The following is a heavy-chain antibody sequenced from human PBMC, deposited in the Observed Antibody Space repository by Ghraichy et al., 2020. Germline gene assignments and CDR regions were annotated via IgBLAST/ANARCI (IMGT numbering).Heavy chain of an antibody. Sequence: GGSLRLSCAASGFTVSSNYMSWVRQAPGKGLEWVSVIYSGGSTYYADSVKGRFTISRDNSKNTLYLQMNSLRAEDTAVYYCASGGSGSYSNWFDPWGQGTLVTVSS. CDR2: IYSGGST. CDR3: ASGGSGSYSNWFDP. D-gene: IGHD3-10*01. J-gene: IGHJ5*02. V-gene: IGHV3-53*01. CDR1: GFTVSSNY.